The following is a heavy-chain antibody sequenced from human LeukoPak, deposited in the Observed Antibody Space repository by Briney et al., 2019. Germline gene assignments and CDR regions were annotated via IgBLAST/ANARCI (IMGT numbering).Heavy chain of an antibody. J-gene: IGHJ3*02. CDR1: GYTFTSYG. CDR3: ARVRALRDYDLAFDI. V-gene: IGHV1-69*13. D-gene: IGHD5-12*01. Sequence: GASVKVSCKASGYTFTSYGISWVRQAPGRGLEWMGGIIPIFGTANYAQKFQGRVTITADESTSTAYMELSSLRSEDTAVYYCARVRALRDYDLAFDIWGQGTMVTVSS. CDR2: IIPIFGTA.